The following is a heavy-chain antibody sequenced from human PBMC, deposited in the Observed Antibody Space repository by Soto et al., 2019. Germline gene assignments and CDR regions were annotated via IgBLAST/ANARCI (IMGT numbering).Heavy chain of an antibody. Sequence: ASVKVSCKASGGTFSSYTISWVRQAPGQGLEWMGRIIPILGIANYAQKFQGRVTITADKSTSTAYMELSSLRSEDTAVYYCARDSGKYNWNDEYYFDYWGQGNLVTVSS. CDR1: GGTFSSYT. V-gene: IGHV1-69*04. CDR2: IIPILGIA. J-gene: IGHJ4*02. CDR3: ARDSGKYNWNDEYYFDY. D-gene: IGHD1-20*01.